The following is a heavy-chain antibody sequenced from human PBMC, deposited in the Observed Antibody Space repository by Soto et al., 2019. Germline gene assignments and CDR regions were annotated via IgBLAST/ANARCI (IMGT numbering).Heavy chain of an antibody. CDR1: GYSFTSYW. D-gene: IGHD3-9*01. CDR3: AASHYDILTGYYPIYYYYGMDV. J-gene: IGHJ6*02. Sequence: SLKISCQGSGYSFTSYWISWVRQMPGKGPEGMGRIDPSDSYTNYSPSFQGHVTISADKSISTAYLQWTSLKASDTAMYYCAASHYDILTGYYPIYYYYGMDVWGQGTTVTVSS. CDR2: IDPSDSYT. V-gene: IGHV5-10-1*01.